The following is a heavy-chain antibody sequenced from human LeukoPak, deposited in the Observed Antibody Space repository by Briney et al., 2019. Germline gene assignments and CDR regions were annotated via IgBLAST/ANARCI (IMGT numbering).Heavy chain of an antibody. CDR1: GFTFGSYA. D-gene: IGHD7-27*01. J-gene: IGHJ5*02. CDR2: ITGSGGYT. V-gene: IGHV3-23*01. CDR3: AKDPLGNYDP. Sequence: GGSLRLSCVASGFTFGSYAMSWVRQAPGKGLEWVSAITGSGGYTHYADSVKGRFTISRDNSENTLYLQMNSLRAEDTAIYYCAKDPLGNYDPWGQGTLVTVSS.